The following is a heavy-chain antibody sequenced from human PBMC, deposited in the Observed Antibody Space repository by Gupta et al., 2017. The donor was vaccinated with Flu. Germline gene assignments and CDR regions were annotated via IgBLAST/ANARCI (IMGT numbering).Heavy chain of an antibody. CDR3: TTGLYGVYSIH. CDR2: IKSESDGGTT. D-gene: IGHD4-17*01. V-gene: IGHV3-15*01. Sequence: EVQLVESGGGLVKPGGSLRLSCALSGFNFINAWMSGGRKAPGKGLEWVGRIKSESDGGTTDYAAPGQGRFTISRDDSRNTLYLEMSNLRPEDTGVYYCTTGLYGVYSIHWGQGTLVTVSS. CDR1: GFNFINAW. J-gene: IGHJ4*02.